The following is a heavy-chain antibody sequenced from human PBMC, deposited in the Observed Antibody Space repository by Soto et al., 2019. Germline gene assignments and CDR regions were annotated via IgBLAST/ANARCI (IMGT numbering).Heavy chain of an antibody. D-gene: IGHD3-22*01. CDR1: GGSISSGGYY. V-gene: IGHV4-31*03. J-gene: IGHJ4*02. CDR2: IYYSGST. CDR3: ARGEGYYDSSGYYYGAPLANY. Sequence: LSLTCTVSGGSISSGGYYWSWIRQHPGKGLEWIGYIYYSGSTYYNPSLKSRVTISVDTSKNQFSLKLSSVTAADTAVYYCARGEGYYDSSGYYYGAPLANYWGQGTKVT.